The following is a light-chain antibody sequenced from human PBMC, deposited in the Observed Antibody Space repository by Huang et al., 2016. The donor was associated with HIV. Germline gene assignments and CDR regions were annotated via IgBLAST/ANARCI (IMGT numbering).Light chain of an antibody. J-gene: IGKJ1*01. CDR2: LGS. V-gene: IGKV2-28*01. CDR1: QSLLHSNGHNY. Sequence: DIVMVQSPVSLSVTPGEAASITCRSSQSLLHSNGHNYLDWYRQKPGQSPQLLIYLGSTRAAGVPDRFSGSGSGTDFTLKINRVEADDVGVYYCMQGVQSWTFGQGTKVEI. CDR3: MQGVQSWT.